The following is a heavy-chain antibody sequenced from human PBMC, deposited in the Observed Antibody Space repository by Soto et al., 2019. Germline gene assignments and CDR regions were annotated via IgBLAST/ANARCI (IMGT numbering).Heavy chain of an antibody. Sequence: PGGSLRLSCAASGFTFSSYSMNWVRQAPGKGLEWVSYISSGSSTIYCADSVKGRFTISRDNAQNSLYLQMNSLRAEDTAVYYCAKTYSSGRGAFDVWGQGTMVTVSS. J-gene: IGHJ3*01. V-gene: IGHV3-48*01. D-gene: IGHD6-19*01. CDR2: ISSGSSTI. CDR3: AKTYSSGRGAFDV. CDR1: GFTFSSYS.